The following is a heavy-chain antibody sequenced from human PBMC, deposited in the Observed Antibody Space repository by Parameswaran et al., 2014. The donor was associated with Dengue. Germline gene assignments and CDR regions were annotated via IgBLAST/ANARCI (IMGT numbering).Heavy chain of an antibody. V-gene: IGHV1-46*01. D-gene: IGHD4-17*01. CDR3: ARPTVTSGRNYYYGMDV. Sequence: WVRQAPGQGLEWMGIINPSGGSTSYAQKFQGRVTMTRDTSTSTVYMELSSLRSEDTAVYYCARPTVTSGRNYYYGMDVWAKGPRSPSP. CDR2: INPSGGST. J-gene: IGHJ6*02.